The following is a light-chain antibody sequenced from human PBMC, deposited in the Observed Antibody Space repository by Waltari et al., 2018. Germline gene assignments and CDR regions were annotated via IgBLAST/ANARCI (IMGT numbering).Light chain of an antibody. CDR3: SSYTSSGTLVL. Sequence: QSALTQPASVSGSPGQSITISCTGTTTDVGGYDYVSWYQQHPGKAPKLMIFEVTNRPSGISNRFSGSKSGNTASLTISGLQADDEADYFCSSYTSSGTLVLFGGGTKLTVL. V-gene: IGLV2-14*01. J-gene: IGLJ2*01. CDR1: TTDVGGYDY. CDR2: EVT.